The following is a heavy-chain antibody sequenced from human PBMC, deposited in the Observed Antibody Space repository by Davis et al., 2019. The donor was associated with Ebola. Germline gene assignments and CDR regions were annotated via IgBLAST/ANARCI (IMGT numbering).Heavy chain of an antibody. D-gene: IGHD2-21*01. J-gene: IGHJ6*02. CDR3: ARDPGIVVVIYYGMDV. V-gene: IGHV6-1*01. CDR1: GDSVSSNSAA. Sequence: LRLSCAISGDSVSSNSAAWNWIRQSPSRGLEWLGRTYYRSKWYNDYAVSVKSRIIINPDTSKNQFSLQLNSVTPEDTAVYYCARDPGIVVVIYYGMDVWGQGTTVTVSS. CDR2: TYYRSKWYN.